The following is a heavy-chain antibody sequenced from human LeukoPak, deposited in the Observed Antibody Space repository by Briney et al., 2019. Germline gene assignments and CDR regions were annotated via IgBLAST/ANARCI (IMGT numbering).Heavy chain of an antibody. CDR1: GGSLSGYY. D-gene: IGHD6-13*01. V-gene: IGHV4-34*01. J-gene: IGHJ2*01. Sequence: SETLSLTCAVYGGSLSGYYWSWIRQPPGKGLEWIGEINHSGSTNYNPSLKSRVTISVDTSKNQFSLKLSSVTAADTAVYYCAREVPPRIAAAGTRYFDLWGRGTLVTVSS. CDR3: AREVPPRIAAAGTRYFDL. CDR2: INHSGST.